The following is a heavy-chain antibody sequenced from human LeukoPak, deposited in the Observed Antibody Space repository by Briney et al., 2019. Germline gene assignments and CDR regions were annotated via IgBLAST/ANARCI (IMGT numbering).Heavy chain of an antibody. J-gene: IGHJ4*02. D-gene: IGHD1-26*01. V-gene: IGHV3-23*05. CDR1: GFTFSNYA. Sequence: PGGSLRLSCAASGFTFSNYAMSWVRQAPGEGLEWVSSLDGSGSGTYYSDSVRGRFTISRDNSKNTLYLQMDSLRAEDTAVYYCAKKGSLVSPGNYFDYWAQGTLLTVSS. CDR2: LDGSGSGT. CDR3: AKKGSLVSPGNYFDY.